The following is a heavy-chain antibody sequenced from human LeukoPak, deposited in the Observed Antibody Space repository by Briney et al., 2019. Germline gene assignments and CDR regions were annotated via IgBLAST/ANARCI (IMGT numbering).Heavy chain of an antibody. CDR3: ARETGTNREDGFDI. D-gene: IGHD1-7*01. CDR1: GYSFSCYH. V-gene: IGHV1-2*02. J-gene: IGHJ3*02. CDR2: MKPHSGGT. Sequence: ASVKLSCYASGYSFSCYHYQMIRQAPGQGIEWMGWMKPHSGGTTFAQKFEGRVTMTMDTSICTVSMELRRQRYGDTAVYFCARETGTNREDGFDIWGRGTMVTVSS.